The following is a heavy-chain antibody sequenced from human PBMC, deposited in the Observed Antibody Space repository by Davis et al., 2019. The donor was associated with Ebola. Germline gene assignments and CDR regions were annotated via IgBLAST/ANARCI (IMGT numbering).Heavy chain of an antibody. V-gene: IGHV1-18*01. Sequence: ASVKVSCKASGYTFTSYGISWVRQAPGQGLEWMGWISAYNGNTNYAQKLQGRVTMTTDTSTSTAYMELRSLRSDDTAVYYCAREVVRASYYYYGMDVWGQGTTVTVSS. J-gene: IGHJ6*02. D-gene: IGHD3-22*01. CDR3: AREVVRASYYYYGMDV. CDR1: GYTFTSYG. CDR2: ISAYNGNT.